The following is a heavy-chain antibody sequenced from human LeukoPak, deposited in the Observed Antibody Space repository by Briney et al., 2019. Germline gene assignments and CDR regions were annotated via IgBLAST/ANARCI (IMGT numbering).Heavy chain of an antibody. CDR1: GGYFSGYY. Sequence: KPSETLSLTCAVYGGYFSGYYWSWIRQPPGKGLEWIGEINHSGSTNYNPSLKSRVTISVDTSKNQFPLKLSSVTAADTAVYYCARDFPHRIAAPNEGVWFDPWGQGTLVTVSS. D-gene: IGHD6-6*01. V-gene: IGHV4-34*01. J-gene: IGHJ5*02. CDR2: INHSGST. CDR3: ARDFPHRIAAPNEGVWFDP.